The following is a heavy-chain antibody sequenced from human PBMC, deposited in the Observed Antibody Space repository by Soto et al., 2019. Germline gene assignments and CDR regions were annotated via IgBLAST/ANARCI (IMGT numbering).Heavy chain of an antibody. CDR3: ASVLWFGEFYFDY. CDR2: IIPIFGTA. CDR1: GGTFSSYA. Sequence: SVKVSCKASGGTFSSYAISWVRQAPGQGLEWMGGIIPIFGTANYAQKFQGRVTITADESTSTAYMELSSLRSEDTAVYYCASVLWFGEFYFDYWGQGTLVTVSS. J-gene: IGHJ4*02. V-gene: IGHV1-69*13. D-gene: IGHD3-10*01.